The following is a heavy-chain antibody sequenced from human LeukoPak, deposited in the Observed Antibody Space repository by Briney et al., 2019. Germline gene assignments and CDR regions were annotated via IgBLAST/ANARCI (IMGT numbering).Heavy chain of an antibody. J-gene: IGHJ6*02. Sequence: PGGSLRLSCAASGFTFTNYAFNWVRQAPGEGLEWVSSISLSSTYIYYADSVRGRFTISRDNAKNSLYLQMNSLRAEDTAVYYCARDHEEGNYGMDVWGQGTTVTVSS. CDR2: ISLSSTYI. CDR3: ARDHEEGNYGMDV. CDR1: GFTFTNYA. D-gene: IGHD3-10*01. V-gene: IGHV3-21*01.